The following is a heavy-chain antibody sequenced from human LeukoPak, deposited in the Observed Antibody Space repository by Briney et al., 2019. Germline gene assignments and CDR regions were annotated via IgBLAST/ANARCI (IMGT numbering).Heavy chain of an antibody. CDR2: IYTSGST. D-gene: IGHD4-17*01. CDR1: GGSISSGSYY. V-gene: IGHV4-61*02. CDR3: ATATPNIDYGIIEGFGY. Sequence: SETLSLTCTVSGGSISSGSYYWSWIRQPAGKGLEWIGRIYTSGSTNYNPSLKSRVTISVDTSNNQFSLKLSSVTAADTAVYYCATATPNIDYGIIEGFGYWGQGTLVTVSS. J-gene: IGHJ4*02.